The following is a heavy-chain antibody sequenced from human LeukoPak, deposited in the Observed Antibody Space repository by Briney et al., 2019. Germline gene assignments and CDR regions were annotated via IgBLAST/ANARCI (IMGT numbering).Heavy chain of an antibody. J-gene: IGHJ4*02. D-gene: IGHD6-6*01. V-gene: IGHV4-34*01. CDR2: INHSGST. CDR3: ARGRDIAAN. Sequence: PSETLSLTCAVYGGSFSGYYWSWIRQPPGKGLEWIGEINHSGSTNYNPSLKSRVTISVDTSKNQFSLKLSSVTAADTAVYYCARGRDIAANWGQGTLVTVSS. CDR1: GGSFSGYY.